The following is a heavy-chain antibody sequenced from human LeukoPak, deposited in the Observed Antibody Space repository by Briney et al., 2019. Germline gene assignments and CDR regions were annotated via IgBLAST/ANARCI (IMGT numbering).Heavy chain of an antibody. D-gene: IGHD3-22*01. V-gene: IGHV1-18*01. Sequence: GSVTVSCTASGYTFTNYGISWVRQAPGQGLEWMGWISAYNGNTNYAQKLQVRVTMTTDTSTSTAYMELRSLTSDDTAVYYCARDSGYYDSSASDYWGQGTLVTVSS. CDR2: ISAYNGNT. CDR3: ARDSGYYDSSASDY. CDR1: GYTFTNYG. J-gene: IGHJ4*02.